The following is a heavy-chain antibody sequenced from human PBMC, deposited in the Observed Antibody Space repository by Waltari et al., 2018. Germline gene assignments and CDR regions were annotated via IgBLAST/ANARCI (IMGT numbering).Heavy chain of an antibody. V-gene: IGHV7-4-1*02. CDR1: GYTFTTYA. CDR3: ARDFDPTAAPDQ. CDR2: FDTNAGIP. Sequence: QVQLVQSGSELKKPGASVKVSCKASGYTFTTYAMHWVRQAPGQGFEGMVWFDTNAGIPTDARGYTGRFVFSLDTAVSTAYLQISSLKAEDTAVYYCARDFDPTAAPDQWGQGTPVTVSS. D-gene: IGHD2-21*02. J-gene: IGHJ5*02.